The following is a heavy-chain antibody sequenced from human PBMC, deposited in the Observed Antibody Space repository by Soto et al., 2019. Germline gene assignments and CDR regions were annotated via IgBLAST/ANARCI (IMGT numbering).Heavy chain of an antibody. D-gene: IGHD3-22*01. V-gene: IGHV4-31*03. CDR3: ARAYYDTSGYSLDP. J-gene: IGHJ5*02. CDR2: SHHTGPT. CDR1: GGSISTVDYY. Sequence: SETLSLTCTVSGGSISTVDYYWTWIRQLPGKGLEWIAYSHHTGPTYYNPSLKSRITISVDTSKNQFSLRLSSVTAADTAVYYCARAYYDTSGYSLDPWGQGTLVTVSS.